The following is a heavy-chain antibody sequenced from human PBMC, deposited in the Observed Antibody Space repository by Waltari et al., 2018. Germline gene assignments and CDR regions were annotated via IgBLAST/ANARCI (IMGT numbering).Heavy chain of an antibody. V-gene: IGHV3-30-3*01. D-gene: IGHD6-13*01. CDR3: ARPMILYSSSWFPPYDY. CDR2: ISYDGSNK. Sequence: QVQLVESGGGVVQPGRSLRLSCAASGFTFSSYAMHWVRQAPGKGLEWVAVISYDGSNKYYADYVKGRFTISRDNSKNTLYLQMNSLRAEDTAVYYCARPMILYSSSWFPPYDYWGQGTLVTVSS. CDR1: GFTFSSYA. J-gene: IGHJ4*02.